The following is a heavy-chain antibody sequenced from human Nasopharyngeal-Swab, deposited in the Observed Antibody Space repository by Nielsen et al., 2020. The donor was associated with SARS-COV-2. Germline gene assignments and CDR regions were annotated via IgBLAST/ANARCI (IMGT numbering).Heavy chain of an antibody. J-gene: IGHJ3*01. V-gene: IGHV6-1*01. CDR3: ARIQQQLPGIV. CDR1: WDRVSSNSAA. Sequence: SQTLSLTCAISWDRVSSNSAAWHWIRPSASRGLEWLGRTYYRSQWNYDYADSVRGRVTVNPDTSRNQVSLHLNSVTPEDTAVYYCARIQQQLPGIVWGQGTMVIVSS. D-gene: IGHD6-13*01. CDR2: TYYRSQWNY.